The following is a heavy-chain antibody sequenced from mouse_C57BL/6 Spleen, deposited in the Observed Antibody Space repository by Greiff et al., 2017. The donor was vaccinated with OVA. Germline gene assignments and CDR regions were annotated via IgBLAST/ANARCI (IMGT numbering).Heavy chain of an antibody. CDR3: ARDPVTVGVMDY. Sequence: EVKVVESGGGLVKPGGSLKLSCAASGFTFSSYAMSWVRQTPEKRLEWVATISDGGSYTYYPDNVKGRFTISRDNAKNNLYLQMSHLKSEDTAMYYCARDPVTVGVMDYWGQGTSVTVSS. CDR1: GFTFSSYA. V-gene: IGHV5-4*01. CDR2: ISDGGSYT. D-gene: IGHD1-1*01. J-gene: IGHJ4*01.